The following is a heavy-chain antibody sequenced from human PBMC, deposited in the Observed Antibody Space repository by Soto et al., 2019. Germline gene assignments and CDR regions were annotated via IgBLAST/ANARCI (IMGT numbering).Heavy chain of an antibody. CDR2: ISSSSSYI. Sequence: GGSLRLSCAASGFTFSSYSMNWVRQAPGKGLEWVSSISSSSSYIYYADSVKGRFTISRDNAKNSLYLQMNSLRAEDTAVYYCARDSSSWYRYFDYWGQGTLVTVPQ. J-gene: IGHJ4*02. CDR1: GFTFSSYS. D-gene: IGHD6-13*01. CDR3: ARDSSSWYRYFDY. V-gene: IGHV3-21*01.